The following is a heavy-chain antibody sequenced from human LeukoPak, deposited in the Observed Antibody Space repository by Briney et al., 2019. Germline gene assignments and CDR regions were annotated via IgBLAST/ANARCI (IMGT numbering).Heavy chain of an antibody. Sequence: PGGSLRLSCAASGFTFSNYAMSWVRQAPGKGLEWVSAISDSDDSTFYADSVKGRFTISRDNSKNTLYLQMNSLRAEDTAVYYCAKKVWGKVGATFPDFDYWGQGTLVTVSS. CDR1: GFTFSNYA. D-gene: IGHD1-26*01. CDR3: AKKVWGKVGATFPDFDY. CDR2: ISDSDDST. V-gene: IGHV3-23*01. J-gene: IGHJ4*02.